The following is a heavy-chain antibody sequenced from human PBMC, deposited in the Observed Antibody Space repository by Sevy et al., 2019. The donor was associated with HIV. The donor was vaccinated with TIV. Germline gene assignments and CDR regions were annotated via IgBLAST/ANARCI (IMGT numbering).Heavy chain of an antibody. CDR1: GFTFNNYN. Sequence: GGSLRLSCAASGFTFNNYNMNWVRQAPGKGLEWVSFITSSSSIVYYADSVKGRFTISRDNAKKSLYLQMNSLRVEDTAVYYCPRDRTESGYNPFELDYWGQGTLVTVSS. J-gene: IGHJ4*02. CDR2: ITSSSSIV. V-gene: IGHV3-48*01. D-gene: IGHD5-12*01. CDR3: PRDRTESGYNPFELDY.